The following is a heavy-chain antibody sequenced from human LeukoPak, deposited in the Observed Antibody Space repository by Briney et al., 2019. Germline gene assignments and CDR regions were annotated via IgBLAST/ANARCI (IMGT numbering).Heavy chain of an antibody. V-gene: IGHV3-30-3*01. CDR2: ISYDGSNK. D-gene: IGHD2-21*02. CDR1: GFTFSSYA. Sequence: GRSLRLSCAASGFTFSSYAMHWVRQAPGKGLEWVAVISYDGSNKYYADSVKGRFTISRDNSKNTLYLQMNSLRAEDTAVYYCTTVVTADAFDIWGQGTMVTVSS. CDR3: TTVVTADAFDI. J-gene: IGHJ3*02.